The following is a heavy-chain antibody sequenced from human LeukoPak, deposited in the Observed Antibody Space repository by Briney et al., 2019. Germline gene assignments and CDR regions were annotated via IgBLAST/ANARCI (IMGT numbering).Heavy chain of an antibody. CDR1: GYTFTSYG. D-gene: IGHD3-3*01. J-gene: IGHJ6*03. CDR3: ARGRYDFWSGYWDYYYYYYMDV. Sequence: GASVKVSCKASGYTFTSYGISWVRQAPGQGLEWMGWISAYNGNTNYAQKLQGRVTMTTDTSTSTAYMELRSLRSDDTAVYYCARGRYDFWSGYWDYYYYYYMDVWGKGTTVTVSS. CDR2: ISAYNGNT. V-gene: IGHV1-18*01.